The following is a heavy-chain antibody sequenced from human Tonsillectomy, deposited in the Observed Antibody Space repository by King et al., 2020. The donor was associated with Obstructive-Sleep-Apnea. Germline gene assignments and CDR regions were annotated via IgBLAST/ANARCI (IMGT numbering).Heavy chain of an antibody. V-gene: IGHV4-39*01. CDR3: ASHSTMVRGVYNWFDP. D-gene: IGHD3-10*01. CDR1: GGSISSSSYY. Sequence: QLQESGPGLVKPSETLSLTCTVSGGSISSSSYYWGWIRQPPGKGLEWIGSIYYSGSTYYNPSLKSRVTISVDTSKNQFSLKLSSVTAADTAVYYCASHSTMVRGVYNWFDPWGQGTLVTVSS. CDR2: IYYSGST. J-gene: IGHJ5*02.